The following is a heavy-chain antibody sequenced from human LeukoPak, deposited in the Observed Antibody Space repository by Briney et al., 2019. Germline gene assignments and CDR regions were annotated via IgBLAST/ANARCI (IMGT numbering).Heavy chain of an antibody. V-gene: IGHV1-18*01. J-gene: IGHJ4*02. CDR1: GYTFTDYG. D-gene: IGHD3-10*01. CDR2: VTGFNGKT. Sequence: RASVKVSCKTSGYTFTDYGLTWVRQAPGQGLEGLGWVTGFNGKTTYARRVEDRLILTTNTSTSTGTLDLRGLRADDTAVYYCARVGSSGEFDFWGQGTLVTVSS. CDR3: ARVGSSGEFDF.